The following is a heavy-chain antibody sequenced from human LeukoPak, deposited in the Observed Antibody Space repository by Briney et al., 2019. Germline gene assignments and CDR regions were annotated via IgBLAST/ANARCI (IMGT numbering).Heavy chain of an antibody. CDR1: GGSISSYY. CDR3: ARDRGLRDMDV. V-gene: IGHV4-59*01. D-gene: IGHD3-10*01. CDR2: IYYSGST. J-gene: IGHJ6*03. Sequence: PSETLSLTCTVSGGSISSYYWSWIRQPPGKGLEWIGYIYYSGSTNYNPSLKSRVTISVDTSKDQFSLKLTSVTAADTAVYYCARDRGLRDMDVCGKGTTVTVSS.